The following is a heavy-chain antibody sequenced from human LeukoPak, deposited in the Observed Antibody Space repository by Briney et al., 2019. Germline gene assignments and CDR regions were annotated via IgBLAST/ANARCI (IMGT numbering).Heavy chain of an antibody. CDR1: GFTVSTYD. J-gene: IGHJ4*02. V-gene: IGHV3-66*01. CDR2: IYSGGST. Sequence: GGSLRLSCAASGFTVSTYDMSWVRQAPGKGLEWVSNIYSGGSTYYADSRKGRFTIDSDNPISGDNAKGTLFLQMNSLRAEDTAVYYCTRAGQWSYGFQDYWGQGTLVTVSS. CDR3: TRAGQWSYGFQDY. D-gene: IGHD5-18*01.